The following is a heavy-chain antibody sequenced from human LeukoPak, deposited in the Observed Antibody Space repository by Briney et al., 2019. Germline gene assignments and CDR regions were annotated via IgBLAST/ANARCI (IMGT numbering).Heavy chain of an antibody. CDR3: ARQDTAMGDDWYFDL. Sequence: GGSLRLSCATSGFPFSDFSMSWVRQAPGKGLEWVSVIYSGGSTYYADSVKGRFTISRHNSKNTLYLQMNSLRAEDTAVYYCARQDTAMGDDWYFDLWGRGTLVTVSS. CDR2: IYSGGST. V-gene: IGHV3-53*04. D-gene: IGHD5-18*01. CDR1: GFPFSDFS. J-gene: IGHJ2*01.